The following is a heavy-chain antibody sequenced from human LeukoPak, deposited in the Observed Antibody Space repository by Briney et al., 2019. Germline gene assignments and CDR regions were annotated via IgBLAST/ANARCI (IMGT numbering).Heavy chain of an antibody. CDR1: GGSISSSSYY. D-gene: IGHD3-10*01. Sequence: PSETLSLTCTVSGGSISSSSYYWGWIRQSPGKGLEWIGSIYYSGSTYYNPSLKSRVTISVDTSKNQFSLKLSSVTAADTAVYYCARRSGPFDYWGQGTLVTVSS. CDR3: ARRSGPFDY. J-gene: IGHJ4*02. V-gene: IGHV4-39*01. CDR2: IYYSGST.